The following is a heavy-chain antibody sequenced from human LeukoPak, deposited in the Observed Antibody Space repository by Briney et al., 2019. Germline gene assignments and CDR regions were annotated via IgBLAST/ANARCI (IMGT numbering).Heavy chain of an antibody. J-gene: IGHJ4*02. D-gene: IGHD4-17*01. V-gene: IGHV4-59*01. CDR1: GGSISSYY. CDR3: ARVVGYGDYYFDY. CDR2: IYYSGST. Sequence: SETLSLTCTVSGGSISSYYWSWIRQPPGKGLEWIGYIYYSGSTNYNPSLKSRVTISVDTSKNQFSLKLSSVTAADTAVYYCARVVGYGDYYFDYWGQGTLVTVSS.